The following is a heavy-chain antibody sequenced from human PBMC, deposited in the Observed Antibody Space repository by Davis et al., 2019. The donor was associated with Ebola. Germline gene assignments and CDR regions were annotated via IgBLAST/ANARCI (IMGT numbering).Heavy chain of an antibody. J-gene: IGHJ3*01. CDR3: ATSAGDSGAFTF. CDR2: ISAGAETT. CDR1: GFTFSSYA. D-gene: IGHD6-19*01. Sequence: GESLKISCAASGFTFSSYAMSWVRQAPGKGLEWVSTISAGAETTYDADSGQGRFTISRHNPKNTLHLQMNRLTSEDTAVYYCATSAGDSGAFTFWGQGTKVTVFS. V-gene: IGHV3-23*01.